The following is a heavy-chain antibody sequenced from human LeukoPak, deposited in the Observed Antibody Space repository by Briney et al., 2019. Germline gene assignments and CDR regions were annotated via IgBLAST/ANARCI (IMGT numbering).Heavy chain of an antibody. CDR1: GGSISGYY. J-gene: IGHJ3*02. V-gene: IGHV4-59*12. D-gene: IGHD3-22*01. CDR2: IYYSGST. CDR3: ARDPYYYDSSGKNAFDI. Sequence: SETLSLTCIVSGGSISGYYWSWIRQPPGKGLEWIGYIYYSGSTNYNPSLKSRVTMSVDTSKNQFSLKLSSVTAADTAVYYCARDPYYYDSSGKNAFDIWGQGTMVTVSS.